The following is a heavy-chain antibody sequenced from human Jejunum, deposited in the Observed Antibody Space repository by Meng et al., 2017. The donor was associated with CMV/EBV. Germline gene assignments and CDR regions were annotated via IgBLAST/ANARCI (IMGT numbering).Heavy chain of an antibody. CDR2: IHETGTT. CDR3: ARGSIFVSFDS. Sequence: KVSAPDLGHPSQPLSLPCSVAGGSIGSGDYYLSWLRHPPVKGLEWIGYIHETGTTYYNPSLKSRVDISLATTRNHFSLTLCSVTAEYTAVYFCARGSIFVSFDSWGQGTLVTVSS. CDR1: GGSIGSGDYY. J-gene: IGHJ4*02. V-gene: IGHV4-30-4*08. D-gene: IGHD3-3*01.